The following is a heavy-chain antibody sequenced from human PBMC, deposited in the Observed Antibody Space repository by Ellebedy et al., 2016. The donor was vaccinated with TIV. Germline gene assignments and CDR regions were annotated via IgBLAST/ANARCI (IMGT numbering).Heavy chain of an antibody. J-gene: IGHJ3*01. D-gene: IGHD3-16*01. CDR3: AKDQVGGDGRWVFDL. CDR2: IYRGGGTT. CDR1: GFSFSTYA. Sequence: PGGSLRLSCVGSGFSFSTYATAWVRQTPGKGLGWVSGIYRGGGTTYYADSVKGRFTISRDNSKNTMYLQMNSLRAEDTAIYYCAKDQVGGDGRWVFDLWGQGTMVTVSS. V-gene: IGHV3-23*01.